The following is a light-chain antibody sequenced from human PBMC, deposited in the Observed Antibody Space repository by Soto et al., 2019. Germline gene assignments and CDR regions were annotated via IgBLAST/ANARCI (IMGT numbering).Light chain of an antibody. CDR1: QSVSSN. CDR3: QQYNNWPPGT. V-gene: IGKV3-15*01. CDR2: GAS. J-gene: IGKJ1*01. Sequence: EIAMTQSPATLSVSPGESATLSCTASQSVSSNLAWYQQKPGQAPRLLIYGASMRATGIPARFSGSGSGTEFTLTVSSLQSEDFAVYYGQQYNNWPPGTFGQGTKVDIK.